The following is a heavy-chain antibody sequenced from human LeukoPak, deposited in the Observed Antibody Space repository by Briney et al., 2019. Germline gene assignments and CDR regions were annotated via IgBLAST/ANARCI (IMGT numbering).Heavy chain of an antibody. V-gene: IGHV3-23*01. CDR1: GFTFSSYA. J-gene: IGHJ4*02. Sequence: GGSLRLSCAASGFTFSSYAMSWVRQAPGKGLEWVSAISGSGGSTYYADSVKGRFTISRDSSKNTLYLQMNSLRAEDTAVYYCAIVIGSGWSHDYWGQGTLVTVSS. D-gene: IGHD6-19*01. CDR2: ISGSGGST. CDR3: AIVIGSGWSHDY.